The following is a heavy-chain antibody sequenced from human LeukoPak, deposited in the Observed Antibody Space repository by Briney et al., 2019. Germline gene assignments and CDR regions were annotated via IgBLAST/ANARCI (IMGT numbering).Heavy chain of an antibody. CDR2: INHSGST. J-gene: IGHJ3*02. CDR1: GESFDGYY. Sequence: SETLSLTCAVYGESFDGYYWSWIRQSPGKGLEWIGHINHSGSTNCNPSLKSRVTISVDTSKNQFSLRLSSVTAADTAVYYCARQGLLWFGEWSADAFDIWGQGTMVTVSS. D-gene: IGHD3-10*01. V-gene: IGHV4-34*01. CDR3: ARQGLLWFGEWSADAFDI.